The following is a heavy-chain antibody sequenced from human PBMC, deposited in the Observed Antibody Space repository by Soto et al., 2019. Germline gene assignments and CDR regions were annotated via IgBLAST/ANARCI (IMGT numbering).Heavy chain of an antibody. CDR3: ARAGALRLPSDY. V-gene: IGHV3-21*01. Sequence: GCSLRLSCAASGFTFSSYSMNWVRQAPGKGLEWVSSISSSSSYIYYADSVKGRFTISRDNAKNSLYLQMNSLRAEDTAVYYCARAGALRLPSDYWGQGTLVT. J-gene: IGHJ4*02. CDR2: ISSSSSYI. D-gene: IGHD3-16*01. CDR1: GFTFSSYS.